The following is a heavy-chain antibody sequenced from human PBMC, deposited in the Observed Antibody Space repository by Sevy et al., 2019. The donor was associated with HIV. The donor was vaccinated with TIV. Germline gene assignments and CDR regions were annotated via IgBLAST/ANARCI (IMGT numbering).Heavy chain of an antibody. CDR1: GFPVSSSY. J-gene: IGHJ6*02. CDR3: ARDKNAYYYGLDV. CDR2: FYTGSKT. Sequence: GGSLRLSCAVSGFPVSSSYMNWVRQAPGKGLEWVSVFYTGSKTDYADSVKGRFTMSRDNSKNTLYFQMNGLRAEDTAVYYCARDKNAYYYGLDVWGQGTTVTVSS. V-gene: IGHV3-53*01.